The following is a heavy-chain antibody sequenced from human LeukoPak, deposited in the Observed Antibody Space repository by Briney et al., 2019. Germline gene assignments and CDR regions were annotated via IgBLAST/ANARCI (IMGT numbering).Heavy chain of an antibody. Sequence: GGSLRLSCAASGFIFSKYALVWVRQAPGKGLEWVSGIWGSGADTRYADAVKGRFTISGDNSKNTLYLQMNSLGADDTAVYYCGRDPNGDYVGAFEFWGQGTMVTVSS. CDR1: GFIFSKYA. CDR3: GRDPNGDYVGAFEF. J-gene: IGHJ3*01. V-gene: IGHV3-23*01. CDR2: IWGSGADT. D-gene: IGHD4-17*01.